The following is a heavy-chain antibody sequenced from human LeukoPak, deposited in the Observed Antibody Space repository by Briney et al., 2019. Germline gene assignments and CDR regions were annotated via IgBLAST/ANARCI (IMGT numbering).Heavy chain of an antibody. D-gene: IGHD2-2*02. CDR1: GGTFSSYA. J-gene: IGHJ5*02. Sequence: ASVKVSCKASGGTFSSYAISWVRQAPGQGLEWMGRIIPIFGTANYAQKFQGRVTITTDESTSTAYMELSSLRSEDTAVYYCAGGSWGYCSSTSCYNNWFDPWGQGTLVTVSS. V-gene: IGHV1-69*05. CDR2: IIPIFGTA. CDR3: AGGSWGYCSSTSCYNNWFDP.